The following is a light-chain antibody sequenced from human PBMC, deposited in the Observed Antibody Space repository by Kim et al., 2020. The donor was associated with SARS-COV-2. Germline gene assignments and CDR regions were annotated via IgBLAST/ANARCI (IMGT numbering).Light chain of an antibody. CDR2: SNN. Sequence: GQRVTISCSGSSSNIGSNTVNWYQQHPGTAPQLLIYSNNQRPSGVPDRCSGSKSGTSASLAISGLQSEDEADYYCAAWDDSLNGVVFGGGTKLTVL. J-gene: IGLJ2*01. V-gene: IGLV1-44*01. CDR3: AAWDDSLNGVV. CDR1: SSNIGSNT.